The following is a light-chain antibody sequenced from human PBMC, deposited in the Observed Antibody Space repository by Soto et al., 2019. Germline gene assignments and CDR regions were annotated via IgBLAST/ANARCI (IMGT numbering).Light chain of an antibody. V-gene: IGLV1-51*01. CDR2: DND. CDR1: SSNIGNNY. CDR3: GTWDRSLTAVV. J-gene: IGLJ2*01. Sequence: QSVLTQPPSVSAAPGQKVTISCSGASSNIGNNYVSWYQQLPKTAPRLLIYDNDQRPSGIPDRFSASKSDTSATLDITGLQTGGEADYYCGTWDRSLTAVVFGGGTKLTVL.